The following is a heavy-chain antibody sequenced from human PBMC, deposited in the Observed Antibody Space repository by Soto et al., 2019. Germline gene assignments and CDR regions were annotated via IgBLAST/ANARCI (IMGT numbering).Heavy chain of an antibody. D-gene: IGHD2-15*01. J-gene: IGHJ1*01. Sequence: EVQLVESGGGLVPPGGSLRLSCVVSEFTFSSSSMHWVRQGPGKGLVWVSRINSDGSFINYADSVKGRFTTSRDNARNMLYLQMNSLRADDTGLYYCVTGWSEHWGQGTLVTVSS. CDR2: INSDGSFI. V-gene: IGHV3-74*01. CDR3: VTGWSEH. CDR1: EFTFSSSS.